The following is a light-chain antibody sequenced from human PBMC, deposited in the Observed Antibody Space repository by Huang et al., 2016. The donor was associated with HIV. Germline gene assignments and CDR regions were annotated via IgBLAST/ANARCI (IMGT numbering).Light chain of an antibody. V-gene: IGKV3-15*01. Sequence: EIVMTQSPATLSVSPGERATLSCRASQSINSNLAWYQQKPGQAPRLLIYGDSTRATGVPVRFSGSGSGTELTLTISSLQFEDSAVYYCQQYNDWLSLTFGGGTKVGIK. CDR3: QQYNDWLSLT. J-gene: IGKJ4*01. CDR2: GDS. CDR1: QSINSN.